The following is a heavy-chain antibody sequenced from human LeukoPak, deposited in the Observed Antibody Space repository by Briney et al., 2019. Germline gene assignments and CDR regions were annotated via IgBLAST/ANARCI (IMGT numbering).Heavy chain of an antibody. D-gene: IGHD4-17*01. CDR1: SDSISSGDYY. J-gene: IGHJ4*02. V-gene: IGHV4-30-4*01. Sequence: ASETLSLTCTVSSDSISSGDYYWRWIRQPAGKGLEFIGYINKKGGTFYNPPLKSRVSISIDTSKNQFSLKLTSVTAAGTAVYFCAREHKSYGDYPYYFDSWGQGTLVTVSS. CDR3: AREHKSYGDYPYYFDS. CDR2: INKKGGT.